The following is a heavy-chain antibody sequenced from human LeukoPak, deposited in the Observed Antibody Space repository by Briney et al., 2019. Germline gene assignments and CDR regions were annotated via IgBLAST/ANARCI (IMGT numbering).Heavy chain of an antibody. J-gene: IGHJ6*03. CDR3: ATAGYSYGDYYYYMDV. CDR1: GYTLTELS. Sequence: HRASVKVSCKVSGYTLTELSMHWVRQAPGKGLEWMGGFDPEDGETIYAQKFQGRVTMTEDTSTDTAYMELSSLRSEDTAVYYCATAGYSYGDYYYYMDVWGKGTTVTVSS. D-gene: IGHD5-18*01. CDR2: FDPEDGET. V-gene: IGHV1-24*01.